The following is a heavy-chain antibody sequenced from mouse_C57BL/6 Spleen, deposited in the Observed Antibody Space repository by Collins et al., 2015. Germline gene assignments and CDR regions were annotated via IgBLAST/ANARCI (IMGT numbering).Heavy chain of an antibody. CDR3: ARHRDWYFDV. J-gene: IGHJ1*03. CDR1: GIDFSRYW. V-gene: IGHV4-1*01. Sequence: EVKLLQSGGGLVQPGGSLKLSCAASGIDFSRYWMSWVRRAPGKGLEWIGEINPDSSTMNYAPSLKDKFLISRDNAKNTVYLQMSKVRSDDTALYYCARHRDWYFDVWGTGSTVTVSS. CDR2: INPDSSTM.